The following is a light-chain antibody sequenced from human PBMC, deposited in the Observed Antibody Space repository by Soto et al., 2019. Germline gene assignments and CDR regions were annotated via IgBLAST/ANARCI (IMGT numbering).Light chain of an antibody. Sequence: QSALTQPDSVSGSPGQSITISCTGTSSDVGSYNLVPCYQQHPGKAPKLMIYEVSKRHSEVSNRFSGSKSGNTASLTISGLQAEYEADYSCGSYAGSSSYVFGTGTKVTVL. V-gene: IGLV2-23*02. CDR3: GSYAGSSSYV. J-gene: IGLJ1*01. CDR1: SSDVGSYNL. CDR2: EVS.